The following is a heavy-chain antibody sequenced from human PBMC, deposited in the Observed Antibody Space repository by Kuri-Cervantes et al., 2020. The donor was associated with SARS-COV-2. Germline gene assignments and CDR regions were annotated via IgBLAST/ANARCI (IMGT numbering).Heavy chain of an antibody. CDR3: ARDLHSIRWYPGNY. J-gene: IGHJ4*02. V-gene: IGHV1-46*03. Sequence: ASVKVSCKASGYSFTRYYMHWVRQAPGQGLEWMGIINPSGGSPSYAHYFQGRVTMTRDTSTSTVYMELSSLRSEDTAVYYCARDLHSIRWYPGNYWGQGTLVTVSS. CDR1: GYSFTRYY. D-gene: IGHD6-13*01. CDR2: INPSGGSP.